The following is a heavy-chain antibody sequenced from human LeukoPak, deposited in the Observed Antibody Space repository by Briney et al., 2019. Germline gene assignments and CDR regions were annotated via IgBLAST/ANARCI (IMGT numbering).Heavy chain of an antibody. CDR1: GFTFSSYA. J-gene: IGHJ4*02. V-gene: IGHV3-23*01. Sequence: PGGSLRLPCVASGFTFSSYAMSWVRQAPGKGLEWVSAISGSSGSTYYADSVKGRFTISRDNSKNTLYLQMNSLRAEDTAVYYCAKGSGNSWHFDYWGQGTLVTVSS. D-gene: IGHD4-23*01. CDR3: AKGSGNSWHFDY. CDR2: ISGSSGST.